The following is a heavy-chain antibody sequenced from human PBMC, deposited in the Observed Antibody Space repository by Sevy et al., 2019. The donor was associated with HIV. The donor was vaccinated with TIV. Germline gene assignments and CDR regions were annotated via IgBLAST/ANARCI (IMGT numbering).Heavy chain of an antibody. Sequence: GESLKISCAASGFTFSSYWMTWVRQAPGKGLEWVANIKQDGSKKYYVDSVKGRFTISRDNAKNSVYPQMNSLRAEDMAVYYCAREIAAAGSYWGQGTLVTVSS. CDR2: IKQDGSKK. CDR1: GFTFSSYW. CDR3: AREIAAAGSY. D-gene: IGHD6-13*01. J-gene: IGHJ4*02. V-gene: IGHV3-7*01.